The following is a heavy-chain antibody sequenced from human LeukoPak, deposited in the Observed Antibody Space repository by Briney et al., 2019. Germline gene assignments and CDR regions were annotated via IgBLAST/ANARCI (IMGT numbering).Heavy chain of an antibody. CDR1: GFTFSSYW. CDR3: ARSFDN. J-gene: IGHJ4*02. Sequence: GGALRLSCAASGFTFSSYWMHWVRQAPGKGLVWVSRVNSDGSSTNYADSVKGRFTISRDNAKNTVYLQMNSLRAEDTGVYYCARSFDNWGQGTLVTVSS. V-gene: IGHV3-74*01. CDR2: VNSDGSST.